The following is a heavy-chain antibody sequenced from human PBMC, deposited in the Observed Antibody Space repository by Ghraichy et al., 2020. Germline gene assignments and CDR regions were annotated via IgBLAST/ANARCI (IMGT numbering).Heavy chain of an antibody. CDR2: ISGSGGST. CDR1: GFTFSSYA. D-gene: IGHD3-22*01. J-gene: IGHJ4*02. V-gene: IGHV3-23*01. Sequence: RGSLRLSCAASGFTFSSYAMSWVRQAPGKGLEWVSAISGSGGSTYYADSVKGRFTISRDNSKNTLYLQMNSLRAEDTAVYYCAKVYYYDSSGYGDYWGQGTLVTVSS. CDR3: AKVYYYDSSGYGDY.